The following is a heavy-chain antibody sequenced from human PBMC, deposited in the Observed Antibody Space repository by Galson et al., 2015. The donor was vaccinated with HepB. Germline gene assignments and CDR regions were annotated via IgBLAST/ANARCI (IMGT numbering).Heavy chain of an antibody. J-gene: IGHJ6*02. Sequence: SVKVSCKASGGTFSSYAISWVRQAPGQGLEWMGGIIPIFGTANYAQKFQGRVTITADKSTSTAYMELSSLRSEDTAVYYCARNGHGYGSGSYYYYGMDVWGQGTTVTVSS. CDR2: IIPIFGTA. V-gene: IGHV1-69*06. CDR3: ARNGHGYGSGSYYYYGMDV. D-gene: IGHD3-10*01. CDR1: GGTFSSYA.